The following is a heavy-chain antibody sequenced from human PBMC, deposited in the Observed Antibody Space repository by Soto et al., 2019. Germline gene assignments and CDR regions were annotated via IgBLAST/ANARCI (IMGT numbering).Heavy chain of an antibody. V-gene: IGHV1-69*02. CDR1: GGTFSSYT. CDR3: AVALRVAPTDY. J-gene: IGHJ4*02. D-gene: IGHD2-15*01. Sequence: SVKVACKTSGGTFSSYTISWVRQAPGQGLEWMGRIIPILGIANYAQKFQGRVTITADKSTSTAYMELSSLRSEDTAVYYCAVALRVAPTDYWGQGTLVTVSS. CDR2: IIPILGIA.